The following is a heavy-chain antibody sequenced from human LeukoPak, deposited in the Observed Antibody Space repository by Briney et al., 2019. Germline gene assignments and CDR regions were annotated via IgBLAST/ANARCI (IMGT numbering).Heavy chain of an antibody. V-gene: IGHV4-39*07. CDR3: ARAQYYYDSSGYFYFDY. CDR1: GVSISSSNSY. CDR2: IYYSGST. J-gene: IGHJ4*02. Sequence: SETLSLTCTVSGVSISSSNSYWGWIRQPPGKGLEWIGSIYYSGSTYYNPSLKSRVTISVDTSKNQFSLKLSSVTAADTAVYYCARAQYYYDSSGYFYFDYWGQGTLVTVSS. D-gene: IGHD3-22*01.